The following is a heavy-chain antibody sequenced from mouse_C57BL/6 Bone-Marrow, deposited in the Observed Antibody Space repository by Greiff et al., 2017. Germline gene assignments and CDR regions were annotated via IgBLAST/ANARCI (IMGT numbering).Heavy chain of an antibody. Sequence: VQLKESGPELVKPGASVKISCKASGYSFTDYNMNWVKQSNGKSLEWIGVINPNYGTTSYNQKFKGKATLTVDPSSSTAYMQLNSLTSEDSAVYYWARETTTVVATNYYAMDYWGQGTSVTVSS. D-gene: IGHD1-1*01. J-gene: IGHJ4*01. CDR1: GYSFTDYN. V-gene: IGHV1-39*01. CDR3: ARETTTVVATNYYAMDY. CDR2: INPNYGTT.